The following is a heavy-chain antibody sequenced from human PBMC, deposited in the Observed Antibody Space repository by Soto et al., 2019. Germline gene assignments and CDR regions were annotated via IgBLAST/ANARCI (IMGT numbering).Heavy chain of an antibody. Sequence: EVQRLESGGGLVQPGGSLRLSCAASGFTFINYAMTWVRQAPGKGLEWVSGISGSGASTYYADSVKGRFSISRDNSKNTLYLQMNSLRAEDTAVYYCAKSDVGRIAAAGYWGQGTLVTVSS. J-gene: IGHJ4*02. CDR1: GFTFINYA. CDR2: ISGSGAST. CDR3: AKSDVGRIAAAGY. V-gene: IGHV3-23*01. D-gene: IGHD6-13*01.